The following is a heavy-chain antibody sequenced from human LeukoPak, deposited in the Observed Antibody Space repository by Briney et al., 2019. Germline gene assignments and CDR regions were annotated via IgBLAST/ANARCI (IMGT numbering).Heavy chain of an antibody. D-gene: IGHD1-26*01. Sequence: SETLSLTCTVSGGSISRYYWSWIRQPPGKGLEWIGYIYYSGSTNYNPSLKSRVTISVDTSKNQFSLKLSSVTAADAAVYYCAGSGSYYMLDYWGQGTLVAVSS. CDR3: AGSGSYYMLDY. J-gene: IGHJ4*02. CDR1: GGSISRYY. V-gene: IGHV4-59*13. CDR2: IYYSGST.